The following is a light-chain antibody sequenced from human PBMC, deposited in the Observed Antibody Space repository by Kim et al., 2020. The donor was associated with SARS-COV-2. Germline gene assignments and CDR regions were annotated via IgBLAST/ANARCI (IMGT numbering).Light chain of an antibody. V-gene: IGLV3-21*04. CDR3: QVWGRDSDHYV. Sequence: SYELTQPPSVSVVPGKTASITCGGNNIGGKSVHWYQQKPGQAPVLVISYDSDRPSGIPERISGSKSGNTATLTINRVEAGGEVDYHCQVWGRDSDHYVFG. CDR2: YDS. J-gene: IGLJ1*01. CDR1: NIGGKS.